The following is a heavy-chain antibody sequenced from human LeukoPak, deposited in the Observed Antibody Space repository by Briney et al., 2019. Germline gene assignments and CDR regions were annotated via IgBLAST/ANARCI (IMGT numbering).Heavy chain of an antibody. CDR1: GGSITSYY. V-gene: IGHV4-59*01. Sequence: PSETLSLTCTVSGGSITSYYWSWIRQPPGKGLECIGYIYYSGSTYYNPSLKSRVTISVDTSKNQFSLKLSSVTAADTAVYYCARVRRDGYNSPDYWGQGTLVTVSS. J-gene: IGHJ4*02. CDR2: IYYSGST. CDR3: ARVRRDGYNSPDY. D-gene: IGHD5-24*01.